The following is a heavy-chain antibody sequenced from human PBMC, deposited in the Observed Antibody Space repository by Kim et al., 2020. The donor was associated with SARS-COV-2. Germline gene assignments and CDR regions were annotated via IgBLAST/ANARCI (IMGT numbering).Heavy chain of an antibody. D-gene: IGHD1-20*01. Sequence: ADSVKGRFTISRDNSKNTLYLQMNSLRAEDTAVYYCARDQSDITGTSFDPWGQGTLVTVSS. J-gene: IGHJ5*02. V-gene: IGHV3-33*01. CDR3: ARDQSDITGTSFDP.